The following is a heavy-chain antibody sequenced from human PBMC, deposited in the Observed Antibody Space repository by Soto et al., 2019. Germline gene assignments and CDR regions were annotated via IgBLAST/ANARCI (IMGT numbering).Heavy chain of an antibody. CDR3: ARDRIQLPDY. CDR1: GFTFSSYA. D-gene: IGHD5-18*01. V-gene: IGHV3-30-3*01. CDR2: ISYDGSNK. Sequence: QVQLVESGGGVVQPGRSLRLSCAASGFTFSSYAMHWVRQAPGKGLEWVAVISYDGSNKYYADSVKGRFTISRDNSKNTLYLQMNSLRAEDTAVYYCARDRIQLPDYWGQGTLVTVSS. J-gene: IGHJ4*02.